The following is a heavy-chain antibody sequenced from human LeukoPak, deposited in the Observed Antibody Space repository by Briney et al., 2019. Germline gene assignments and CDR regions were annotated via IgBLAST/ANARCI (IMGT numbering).Heavy chain of an antibody. Sequence: GGSLRLSCAASGFTFSSYSMNWVRQAPGKGLEWVSSISSSSSYIYYADSVKGRFTISRDNAKNSLYLQMNSLRAEDTAVYYFARDLEGMVRGVPNWFDPWGQGTLVTVSS. V-gene: IGHV3-21*01. CDR3: ARDLEGMVRGVPNWFDP. CDR2: ISSSSSYI. D-gene: IGHD3-10*01. J-gene: IGHJ5*02. CDR1: GFTFSSYS.